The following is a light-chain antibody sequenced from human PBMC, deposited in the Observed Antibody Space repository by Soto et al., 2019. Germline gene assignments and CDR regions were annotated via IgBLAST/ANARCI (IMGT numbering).Light chain of an antibody. CDR2: DAT. J-gene: IGKJ4*01. CDR3: QQNSYRLT. V-gene: IGKV3-11*01. CDR1: QSVSSY. Sequence: EMGVPQSPPTLALSPGERATLSCRARQSVSSYVSWYQKKPGQATSVLNYDATNRATVIPARFSSSGCGTDFPLIISRLPHEDSADYYYQQNSYRLTFGEGTKVDIK.